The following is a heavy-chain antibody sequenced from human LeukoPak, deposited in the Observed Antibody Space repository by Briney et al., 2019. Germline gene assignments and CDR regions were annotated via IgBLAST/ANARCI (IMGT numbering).Heavy chain of an antibody. CDR2: IIPIFGTA. Sequence: ASVKVSCKASGGTFSSYAISWVRQAPGQGLEWMGGIIPIFGTASYAQKFQGRVTITADESTSTAYMELSSLRSEDTAVYYCARSDMVRGVITLDYWGQGTLVTVSS. CDR3: ARSDMVRGVITLDY. CDR1: GGTFSSYA. V-gene: IGHV1-69*13. D-gene: IGHD3-10*01. J-gene: IGHJ4*02.